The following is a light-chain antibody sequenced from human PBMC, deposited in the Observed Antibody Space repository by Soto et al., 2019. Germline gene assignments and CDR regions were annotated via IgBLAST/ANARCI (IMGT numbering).Light chain of an antibody. CDR3: ETWDSNTHV. CDR1: SGHSSYI. V-gene: IGLV4-60*02. Sequence: QLVLTQSSSASASLGSSVKLTCTLSSGHSSYIIAWHQQQPGKATRYLMKLEGSGSYNKGSGVPDRFSGSSSGADRYLTISNLQFEDEADYYCETWDSNTHVFGGGTELTVL. J-gene: IGLJ3*02. CDR2: LEGSGSY.